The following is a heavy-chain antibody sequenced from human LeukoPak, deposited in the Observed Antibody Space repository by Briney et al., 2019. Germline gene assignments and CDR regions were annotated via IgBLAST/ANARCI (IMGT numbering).Heavy chain of an antibody. D-gene: IGHD3-22*01. CDR1: GFTFSSYG. J-gene: IGHJ4*02. CDR3: AKDVGDSSGYYLGFDY. CDR2: ISYDGSNK. V-gene: IGHV3-30*18. Sequence: GGSLRLSCAASGFTFSSYGMHWVRQAPGKGLEWVAVISYDGSNKHYADSVKGRFTISRDNSKNTLYLQMNSLRAEDTAVYYCAKDVGDSSGYYLGFDYWGQGTLVTVSS.